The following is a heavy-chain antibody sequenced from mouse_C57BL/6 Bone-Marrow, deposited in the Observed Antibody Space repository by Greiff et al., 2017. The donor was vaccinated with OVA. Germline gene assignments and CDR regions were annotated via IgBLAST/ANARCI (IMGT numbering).Heavy chain of an antibody. Sequence: VQLQQSGAELARPGASVKLSCKASGYTFTSYGISRVKQRTGQGLEWIGEIYPRSGNTYYNEKFKGKATLTADKSSSTAYMELRSLTSEDSAVYFCARPLYYGSSLFAYWGQGTLVTVSA. J-gene: IGHJ3*01. CDR1: GYTFTSYG. CDR2: IYPRSGNT. V-gene: IGHV1-81*01. CDR3: ARPLYYGSSLFAY. D-gene: IGHD1-1*01.